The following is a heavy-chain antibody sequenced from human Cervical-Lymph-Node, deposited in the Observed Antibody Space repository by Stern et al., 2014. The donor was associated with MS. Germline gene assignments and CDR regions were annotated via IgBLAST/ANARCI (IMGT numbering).Heavy chain of an antibody. V-gene: IGHV3-30*18. J-gene: IGHJ6*02. Sequence: QVQLVQSGGGVVQPGRSLRLSCAASGFALRSYGMHWVRQAPGKGLEWVAVISNDGNEKYYADSVKGRFPISRDNSKNTLSLQMNSLRTEDTAVYYCAKDRLFCSGGGCYAMDVWGQGTTVTVSS. CDR2: ISNDGNEK. CDR3: AKDRLFCSGGGCYAMDV. D-gene: IGHD2-15*01. CDR1: GFALRSYG.